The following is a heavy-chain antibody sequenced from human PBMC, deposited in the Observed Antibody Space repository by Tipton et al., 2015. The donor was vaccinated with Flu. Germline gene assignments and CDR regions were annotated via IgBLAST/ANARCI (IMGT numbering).Heavy chain of an antibody. CDR1: GFTFSSYS. Sequence: SLSLSCAASGFTFSSYSMNWVRQAPGKALEWVSSISSSSSYIYYADSVKGRFTISRDNAKNSLYLQMNSLRAEDTAAYYCARDVSVVVASAPRGYSYYYFGLDVWGQGSAVTVSS. CDR3: ARDVSVVVASAPRGYSYYYFGLDV. J-gene: IGHJ6*02. D-gene: IGHD2-15*01. V-gene: IGHV3-21*01. CDR2: ISSSSSYI.